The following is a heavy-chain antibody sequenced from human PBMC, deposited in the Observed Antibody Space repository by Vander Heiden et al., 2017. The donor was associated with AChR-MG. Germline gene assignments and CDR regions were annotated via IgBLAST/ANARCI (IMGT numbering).Heavy chain of an antibody. Sequence: EVQRVQSGAAVKKPGESLKISCKASGDTLNRMWIGWVRQMPGKGLEWMGIIYPHDSDARYTPSFEGLVTISADKSSTTAYLQWTTLQASDTALYYCAAGAFNDGFAVWGQGTRVTVSS. CDR3: AAGAFNDGFAV. CDR2: IYPHDSDA. CDR1: GDTLNRMW. J-gene: IGHJ3*01. V-gene: IGHV5-51*01. D-gene: IGHD7-27*01.